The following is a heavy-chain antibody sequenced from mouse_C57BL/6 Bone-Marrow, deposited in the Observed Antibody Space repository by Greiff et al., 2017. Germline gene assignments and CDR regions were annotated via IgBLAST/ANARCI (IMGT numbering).Heavy chain of an antibody. CDR3: ARNYYFDY. Sequence: VQLQQSGPELVKPGASVKLPCKASGYTFTDYNMDWVKQSHGKSLEWIGDINPNNGGTIYNQKFKGKATLTVDKSSSTAYMELRSLTSEDTAVYCCARNYYFDYWGQGTTLTVSS. J-gene: IGHJ2*01. CDR1: GYTFTDYN. V-gene: IGHV1-18*01. CDR2: INPNNGGT.